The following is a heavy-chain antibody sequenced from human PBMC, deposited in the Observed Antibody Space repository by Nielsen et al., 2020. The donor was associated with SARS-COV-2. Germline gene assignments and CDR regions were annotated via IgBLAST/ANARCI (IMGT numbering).Heavy chain of an antibody. CDR1: GGSISSGGYY. V-gene: IGHV4-31*03. Sequence: LRLSCTVSGGSISSGGYYWSWIRQHPGKGLEWIGYIYYSGSTYYNPSLKSRVTISADKSQNQFSLTLKTVAAADTAVYFCARAFLGYRYAWNFWGHGTLVTVSS. J-gene: IGHJ4*01. CDR2: IYYSGST. D-gene: IGHD5-18*01. CDR3: ARAFLGYRYAWNF.